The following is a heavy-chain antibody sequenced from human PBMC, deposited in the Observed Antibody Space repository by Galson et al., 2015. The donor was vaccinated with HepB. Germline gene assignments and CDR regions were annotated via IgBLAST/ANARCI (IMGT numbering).Heavy chain of an antibody. CDR1: GYIFTSYG. V-gene: IGHV1-18*01. Sequence: SVKVSCKASGYIFTSYGITWVRQAPGQGLEWVGWINPYNGGINYAQKPQARVTMTTDKSTSTAYMELRSLRSDDTAVYYCARGPWFGELTGILVLHHWGQGTLVTVSS. D-gene: IGHD3-10*01. CDR3: ARGPWFGELTGILVLHH. J-gene: IGHJ1*01. CDR2: INPYNGGI.